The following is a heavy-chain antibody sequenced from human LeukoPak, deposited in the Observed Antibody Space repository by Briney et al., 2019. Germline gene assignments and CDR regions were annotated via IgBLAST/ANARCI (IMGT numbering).Heavy chain of an antibody. V-gene: IGHV1-18*01. J-gene: IGHJ4*02. CDR1: GYTFTIYG. D-gene: IGHD1-7*01. CDR3: ARDFWNYEFDY. Sequence: ASVKVSCKASGYTFTIYGISRVRQAPGQGLEWMGWISAYNGNTNYAQKLQGRVTMTTDTSTSTAYMELRSLRSDDTAVYYCARDFWNYEFDYWGQGTLVTVSS. CDR2: ISAYNGNT.